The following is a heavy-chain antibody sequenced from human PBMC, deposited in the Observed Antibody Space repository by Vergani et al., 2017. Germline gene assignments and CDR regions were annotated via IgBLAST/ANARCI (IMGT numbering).Heavy chain of an antibody. CDR3: ARDPNWNYGYFDY. D-gene: IGHD1-7*01. CDR1: GYTFTSYS. Sequence: QVQLVQSGAEVKKPGASVKVSCKASGYTFTSYSMHWVRQPPGQGLEWMGIINPSGGSTSYAQKFQGRVTMTRDTSTSTVYMELSSLRSEDTAVYYCARDPNWNYGYFDYWGEGTLVTVSS. CDR2: INPSGGST. J-gene: IGHJ4*02. V-gene: IGHV1-46*01.